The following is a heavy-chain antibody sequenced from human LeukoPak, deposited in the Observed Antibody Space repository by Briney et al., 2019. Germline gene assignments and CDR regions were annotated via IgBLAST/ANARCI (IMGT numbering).Heavy chain of an antibody. Sequence: GASVKVSCKASGYTFTSYGISWVRQAPGQGLEWMGWISAYNGNTNYAQKFQGRVTMTRDTSISTAYMELRSLRSDDTAVYYCARDKRGRGVTFGGVIAKNWFDPWGQGTLVTVSS. V-gene: IGHV1-18*01. CDR2: ISAYNGNT. CDR3: ARDKRGRGVTFGGVIAKNWFDP. J-gene: IGHJ5*02. D-gene: IGHD3-16*02. CDR1: GYTFTSYG.